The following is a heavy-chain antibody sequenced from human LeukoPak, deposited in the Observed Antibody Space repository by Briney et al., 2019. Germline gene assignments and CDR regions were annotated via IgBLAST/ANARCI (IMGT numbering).Heavy chain of an antibody. J-gene: IGHJ4*02. CDR2: IIPIFGTA. D-gene: IGHD4-17*01. Sequence: SVKVSCKASGGTFSSYAISWVRQAPGQGLEWMGGIIPIFGTANYAQRFQGRVTITAGESTSTAYMELSSLRSEDTAVYYCAKDLYGDYDFDCWGQGTLVTVSS. V-gene: IGHV1-69*13. CDR3: AKDLYGDYDFDC. CDR1: GGTFSSYA.